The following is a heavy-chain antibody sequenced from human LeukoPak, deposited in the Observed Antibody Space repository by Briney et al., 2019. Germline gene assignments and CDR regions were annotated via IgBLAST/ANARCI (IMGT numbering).Heavy chain of an antibody. CDR3: ARDPRGDFSGAFDV. D-gene: IGHD3-10*01. CDR1: GGSISSYY. Sequence: SETLSLICTVSGGSISSYYWSWSRQPAGKGLEWIGRIYTSGSTNYNPSLKSRVTMSVDTSKNQFSLKLSAVTAADTAVYYCARDPRGDFSGAFDVWGQGTMVTVSS. V-gene: IGHV4-4*07. J-gene: IGHJ3*01. CDR2: IYTSGST.